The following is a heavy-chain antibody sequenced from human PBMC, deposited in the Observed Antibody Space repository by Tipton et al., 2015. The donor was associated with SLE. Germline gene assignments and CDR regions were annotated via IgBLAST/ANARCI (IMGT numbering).Heavy chain of an antibody. CDR1: GYSISRGYY. J-gene: IGHJ4*02. CDR3: TRSMRGFSSGWYLDY. CDR2: IYYSGST. D-gene: IGHD6-19*01. V-gene: IGHV4-38-2*02. Sequence: TLSLTCTVSGYSISRGYYWGWIRQPPGKGLEWIGSIYYSGSTYYNPSLKSRVTISVDTSKSQFSLKLTSVTAADTAMYYCTRSMRGFSSGWYLDYWGQGTLVTVSS.